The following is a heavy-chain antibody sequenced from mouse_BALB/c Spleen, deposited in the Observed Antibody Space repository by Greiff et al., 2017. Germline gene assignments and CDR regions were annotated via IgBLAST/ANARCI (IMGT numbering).Heavy chain of an antibody. Sequence: EVKLMESGGGLVQPGGSRKLSCAASGFTFSSFGMHWVRQAPEKGLEWVAYISSGSSTIYYADTVKGRFTISRDNPKNTLFLQMTSLRSEDTAMYYCARSSYEGPSMDYWGQGTSVTVSS. V-gene: IGHV5-17*02. J-gene: IGHJ4*01. CDR3: ARSSYEGPSMDY. CDR1: GFTFSSFG. D-gene: IGHD2-3*01. CDR2: ISSGSSTI.